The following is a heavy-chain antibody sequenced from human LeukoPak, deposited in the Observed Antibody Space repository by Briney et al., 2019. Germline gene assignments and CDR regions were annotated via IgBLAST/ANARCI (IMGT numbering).Heavy chain of an antibody. J-gene: IGHJ4*02. D-gene: IGHD6-13*01. CDR2: VDWNSGSV. V-gene: IGHV3-9*01. CDR1: GFTFDDYA. CDR3: VKDRSSSWYSFDY. Sequence: PGGSLRLSCTASGFTFDDYAMHWVRQAPGKGLEWVSGVDWNSGSVDYADSVKGRFTISRDNAKNSLYLQMNSLRPEDTALYYCVKDRSSSWYSFDYWGQGILVTVSS.